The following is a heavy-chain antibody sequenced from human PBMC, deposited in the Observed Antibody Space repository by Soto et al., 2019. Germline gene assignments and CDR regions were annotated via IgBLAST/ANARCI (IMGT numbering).Heavy chain of an antibody. D-gene: IGHD3-16*01. V-gene: IGHV3-33*01. J-gene: IGHJ4*02. Sequence: QLVESGGGVVQPGRSLRLSCAASGFTFSSYGMHWVRQAPGKGLEWVAVIWYDGRNEYYADSVKGRFTISRDNSKNTLYLQMNRLRAEDTAVYYCVRDGLYDSPVDCWGQGTLVTVST. CDR1: GFTFSSYG. CDR2: IWYDGRNE. CDR3: VRDGLYDSPVDC.